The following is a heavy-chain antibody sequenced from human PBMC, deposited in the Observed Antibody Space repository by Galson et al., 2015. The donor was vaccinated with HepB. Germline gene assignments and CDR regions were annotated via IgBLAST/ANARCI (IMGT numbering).Heavy chain of an antibody. CDR2: IYYSGST. Sequence: TLSLTCTVSGGSISSGDYYWSWIRQPPGKGLEWIGYIYYSGSTYYNPSLKSRVTISVDTSKNQFSLKLSSVTAADTAVYYCARDFGSGSPGYRAPYYFDYWGQGTLVTVSS. CDR1: GGSISSGDYY. J-gene: IGHJ4*02. CDR3: ARDFGSGSPGYRAPYYFDY. V-gene: IGHV4-30-4*01. D-gene: IGHD3-10*01.